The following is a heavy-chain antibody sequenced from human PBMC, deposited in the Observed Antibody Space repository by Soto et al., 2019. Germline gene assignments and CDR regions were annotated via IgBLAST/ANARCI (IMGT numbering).Heavy chain of an antibody. J-gene: IGHJ6*02. D-gene: IGHD3-22*01. CDR2: IYYSGST. CDR3: ARRLHYDSSGFEGGGMDV. CDR1: GGSIGSSSYY. Sequence: SETLSLTCTVSGGSIGSSSYYWGWIRQPPGKGLEWIGSIYYSGSTYYNPSLKSRVTISVDTSKNQFSLKLSSVTAADTAVYYCARRLHYDSSGFEGGGMDVWGQGTTVTVSS. V-gene: IGHV4-39*01.